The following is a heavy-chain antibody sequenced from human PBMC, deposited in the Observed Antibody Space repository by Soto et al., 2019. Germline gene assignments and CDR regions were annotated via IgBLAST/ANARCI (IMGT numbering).Heavy chain of an antibody. D-gene: IGHD2-15*01. Sequence: QVQLKESGSGLVKPAQTLSLTCAVSGGSITSGGFSWSWIRQPPGKGLEWLGYVHHTGNTDYHPSLESRGTISLDRSKNLFSLNLTSVTAADTATYYCAKECGGTCLDAFDVWGPGTTVIVSS. CDR1: GGSITSGGFS. CDR2: VHHTGNT. CDR3: AKECGGTCLDAFDV. J-gene: IGHJ3*01. V-gene: IGHV4-30-2*01.